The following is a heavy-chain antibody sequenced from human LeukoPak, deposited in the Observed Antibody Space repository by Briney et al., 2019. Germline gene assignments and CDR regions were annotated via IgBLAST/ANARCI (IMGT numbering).Heavy chain of an antibody. Sequence: SETLSLTCNVSGYSISSGYYWGWIRQPPGKGLEWIGSIYHTENTYYNPSLKSRVTISVDTSKNQFSLRLSSVTAADTAVYYCARVTGYMTEDYFDYWGQGTLITVSS. D-gene: IGHD6-13*01. CDR2: IYHTENT. V-gene: IGHV4-38-2*02. CDR1: GYSISSGYY. CDR3: ARVTGYMTEDYFDY. J-gene: IGHJ4*02.